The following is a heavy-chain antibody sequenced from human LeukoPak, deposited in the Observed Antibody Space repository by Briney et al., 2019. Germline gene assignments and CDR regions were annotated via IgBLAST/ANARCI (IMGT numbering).Heavy chain of an antibody. D-gene: IGHD6-19*01. J-gene: IGHJ4*02. CDR1: GGSFSGYY. V-gene: IGHV4-34*01. CDR2: INHSGST. Sequence: PSETPSLTCAVYGGSFSGYYWSWIRQPPGKGLEWIGEINHSGSTNYNPSLKSRVTISVDTSKNQFSLKLSSVTAADTAVYYCARDPGRSSGWYVRRRGYFDYWGQGTLVTVSS. CDR3: ARDPGRSSGWYVRRRGYFDY.